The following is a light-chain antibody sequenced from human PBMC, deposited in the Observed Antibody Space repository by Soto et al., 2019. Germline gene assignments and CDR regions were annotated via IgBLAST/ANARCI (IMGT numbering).Light chain of an antibody. CDR2: GAS. CDR3: QQYRSSPLT. Sequence: EIVLTQSPGTLSLSPGERATLSCRASQSVSSSYLAWYQQKPGQAPSFFIFGASSRATGIPDRFSGSGSGTDFILTISRLEPEDFAVYYCQQYRSSPLTFGQGTKVDIK. CDR1: QSVSSSY. V-gene: IGKV3-20*01. J-gene: IGKJ1*01.